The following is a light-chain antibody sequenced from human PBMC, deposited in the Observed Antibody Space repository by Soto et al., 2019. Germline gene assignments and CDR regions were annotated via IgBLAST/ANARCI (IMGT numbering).Light chain of an antibody. V-gene: IGLV1-44*01. Sequence: QSVLTQSPSASATPGQRVTISCSGSGSNIGTYAVNWYQQLPGTAPTLLIFRNRQRPSGVPDRFSGSKSGTSASLAISGPQSEDEADYYCAAWDDSLRAVVFGGGTKLTVL. CDR2: RNR. J-gene: IGLJ2*01. CDR1: GSNIGTYA. CDR3: AAWDDSLRAVV.